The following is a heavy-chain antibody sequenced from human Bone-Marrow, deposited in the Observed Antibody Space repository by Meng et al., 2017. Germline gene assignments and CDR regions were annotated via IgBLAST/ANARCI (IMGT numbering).Heavy chain of an antibody. CDR2: IYPFFNP. J-gene: IGHJ4*02. D-gene: IGHD6-19*01. CDR3: ASWIYSCGWQ. CDR1: CCYIRSVAW. Sequence: SGQGLQRTSCTLSLAWVFDCCYIRSVAWGRWLRQPPVKGMEGIGEIYPFFNPNYNPSLKSRVTIAIEKSKTQFSLKMSSVTEADTAVDYCASWIYSCGWQWGQGALVTVSS. V-gene: IGHV4/OR15-8*02.